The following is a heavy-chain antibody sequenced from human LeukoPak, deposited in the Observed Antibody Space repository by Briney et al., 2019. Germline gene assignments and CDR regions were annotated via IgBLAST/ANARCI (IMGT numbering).Heavy chain of an antibody. V-gene: IGHV3-23*01. CDR3: ARDQPYYFDY. CDR1: GFTFDNYV. J-gene: IGHJ4*02. CDR2: ISGSGGST. Sequence: GGSLRLSCAASGFTFDNYVMSWVRQAPGKGLEWVSTISGSGGSTYYADSVKGRFTISRDNSKNTLYLQMNSLRAEDTAVYYCARDQPYYFDYWGQGTLVTVSS.